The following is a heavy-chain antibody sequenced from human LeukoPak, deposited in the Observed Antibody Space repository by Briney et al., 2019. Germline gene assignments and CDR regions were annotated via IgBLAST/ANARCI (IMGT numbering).Heavy chain of an antibody. CDR2: ISSSGRNI. CDR3: ARDLVQLWSKDY. Sequence: RPGGSLRLSCAASGFTFSNYEFNWVRRAPGKGLEWISYISSSGRNIYYADSVKGRFTISRDNAKSSLYLQMNSLRAEDTAVYYCARDLVQLWSKDYWGQGTLVTVSS. D-gene: IGHD5-18*01. V-gene: IGHV3-48*03. J-gene: IGHJ4*02. CDR1: GFTFSNYE.